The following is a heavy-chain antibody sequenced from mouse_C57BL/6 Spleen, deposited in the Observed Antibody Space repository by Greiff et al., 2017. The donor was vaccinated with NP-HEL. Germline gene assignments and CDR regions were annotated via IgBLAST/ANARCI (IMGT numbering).Heavy chain of an antibody. Sequence: EVKLVESGGGLVKPGGSLKLSCAASGFTFSSYAMSWVRQTPEKRLEWVATISDGGSYTYYPDNVQGRFTISRDTAKNNLYLQMSHLKSEDTAMYYCARLRGYYPFFDYWGQGTTLTVSS. CDR3: ARLRGYYPFFDY. V-gene: IGHV5-4*03. D-gene: IGHD2-3*01. CDR1: GFTFSSYA. J-gene: IGHJ2*01. CDR2: ISDGGSYT.